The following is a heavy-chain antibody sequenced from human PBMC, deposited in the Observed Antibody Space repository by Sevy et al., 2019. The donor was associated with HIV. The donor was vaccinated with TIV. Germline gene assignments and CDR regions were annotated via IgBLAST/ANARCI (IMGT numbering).Heavy chain of an antibody. CDR2: VFYFGNT. CDR3: ARDQYDDILTGLYAMDV. CDR1: GASVSSANDY. J-gene: IGHJ6*02. D-gene: IGHD3-9*01. Sequence: SENLSLTCSVSGASVSSANDYWSWIRQPPGKGLQWIGYVFYFGNTNYNPSLKSRATISLDTSKKQFSLKLTSVTAADTAIYYCARDQYDDILTGLYAMDVWGQGTTVTVSS. V-gene: IGHV4-61*01.